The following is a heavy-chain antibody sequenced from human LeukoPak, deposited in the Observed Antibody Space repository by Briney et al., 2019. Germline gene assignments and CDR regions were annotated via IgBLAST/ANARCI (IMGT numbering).Heavy chain of an antibody. D-gene: IGHD1-1*01. V-gene: IGHV1-2*02. CDR3: AGGGKGLQLIGSFYDY. Sequence: GASVKVSCKASGYIFTDYYIHWVRQVPGQGLEWMGWINPNGGIDYAQKFRDRVTLTRDTSITTTYMELSRLGSDDTAVYFCAGGGKGLQLIGSFYDYWGQGTLVTVSS. CDR2: INPNGGI. J-gene: IGHJ4*02. CDR1: GYIFTDYY.